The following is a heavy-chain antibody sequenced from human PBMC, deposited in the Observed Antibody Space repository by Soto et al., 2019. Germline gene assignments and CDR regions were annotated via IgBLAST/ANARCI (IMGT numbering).Heavy chain of an antibody. D-gene: IGHD6-19*01. CDR3: ARLGSSGWYQGSYFDY. Sequence: QLQLQESGPGLVKPSETLSLTCTVSGGSITRNNHYWGWIRQSPGKGLEWIGNILYSGSTNYNPSLKMRVTISVETSKSQSPLKMSSVTAADTAVYYCARLGSSGWYQGSYFDYWGQGTLVTVSS. V-gene: IGHV4-39*01. CDR2: ILYSGST. J-gene: IGHJ4*02. CDR1: GGSITRNNHY.